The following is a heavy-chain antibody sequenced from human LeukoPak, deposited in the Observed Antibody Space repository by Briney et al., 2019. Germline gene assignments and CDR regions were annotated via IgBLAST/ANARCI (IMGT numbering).Heavy chain of an antibody. CDR3: ARVIRYYYFDY. V-gene: IGHV3-48*03. Sequence: GSLRTSCASSGFNFRNYEKEWVRQAPGKGPEWVSYVSGSGSTMYYADSVKGRFTISRDNAKKSLYLQMNSLRAEDTAVYYCARVIRYYYFDYWGQGTLVTVSS. CDR1: GFNFRNYE. D-gene: IGHD3-10*01. CDR2: VSGSGSTM. J-gene: IGHJ4*02.